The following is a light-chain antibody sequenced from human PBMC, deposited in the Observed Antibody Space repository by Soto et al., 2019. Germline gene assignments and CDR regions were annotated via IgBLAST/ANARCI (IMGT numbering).Light chain of an antibody. CDR3: QQRSNWPLT. CDR1: QSVSRF. V-gene: IGKV3-11*01. J-gene: IGKJ3*01. Sequence: EIVLTQSPTTLSLSPGEGATISCRASQSVSRFLAWFQQKPGQAPRLLIYDASNRATGIPARFSGSGSGTDFTLTISSLEPEDFAVYYCQQRSNWPLTFGPGTKVDIK. CDR2: DAS.